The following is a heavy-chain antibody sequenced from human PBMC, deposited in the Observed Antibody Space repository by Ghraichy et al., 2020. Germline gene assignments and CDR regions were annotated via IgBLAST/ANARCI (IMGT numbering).Heavy chain of an antibody. CDR3: ARGGSSGWYSDAFDI. CDR2: IKQDGSEK. D-gene: IGHD6-19*01. J-gene: IGHJ3*02. Sequence: LSLTCAASGFTFSSYWMSWVRQAPGKGLEWVANIKQDGSEKYYVDSVKGRFTISRDNAKNSLYLQMNSLRAEDTAVYYCARGGSSGWYSDAFDIWGQGTMVTVSS. CDR1: GFTFSSYW. V-gene: IGHV3-7*03.